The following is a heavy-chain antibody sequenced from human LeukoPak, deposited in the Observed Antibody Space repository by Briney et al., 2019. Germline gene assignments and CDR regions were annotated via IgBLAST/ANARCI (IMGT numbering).Heavy chain of an antibody. CDR2: IKQDGSEK. Sequence: PGGSLRLSCAASGFTFSSYWMSWVRQAPGKGLEWVANIKQDGSEKYYVDSVKGRFTISRDNAKNSLYLQMNSLRAEDTAVYYCAREDYDILTDQQGAFDIWGQGTMVTVSP. CDR1: GFTFSSYW. V-gene: IGHV3-7*01. CDR3: AREDYDILTDQQGAFDI. J-gene: IGHJ3*02. D-gene: IGHD3-9*01.